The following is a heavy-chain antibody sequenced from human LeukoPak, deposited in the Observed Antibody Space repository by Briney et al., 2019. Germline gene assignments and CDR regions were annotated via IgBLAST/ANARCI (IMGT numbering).Heavy chain of an antibody. V-gene: IGHV4-59*08. CDR1: GGSITDYY. CDR3: ARSTFSSNWNL. CDR2: MYYSGSA. Sequence: SQSLSLTCTVSGGSITDYYWSCIRHSSGKGLEWIGYMYYSGSAYYSPSLKTRVTISVDTSKNQFSLKLTSVTAADTAVYYCARSTFSSNWNLWGQGTLVTVSS. D-gene: IGHD6-13*01. J-gene: IGHJ4*02.